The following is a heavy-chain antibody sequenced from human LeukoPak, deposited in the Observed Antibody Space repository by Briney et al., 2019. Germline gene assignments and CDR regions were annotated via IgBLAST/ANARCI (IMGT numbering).Heavy chain of an antibody. CDR1: GYSFISYW. D-gene: IGHD3-10*01. Sequence: GESLKISCKGSGYSFISYWIGWVRRMPGKRVEGMGFIYPGYSDARYSPSFQGQVTISADKFISTAYLQLTILKASNTAIYYCAAYPRVRGVIPYWGQGTLVTVSS. J-gene: IGHJ4*02. CDR3: AAYPRVRGVIPY. V-gene: IGHV5-51*01. CDR2: IYPGYSDA.